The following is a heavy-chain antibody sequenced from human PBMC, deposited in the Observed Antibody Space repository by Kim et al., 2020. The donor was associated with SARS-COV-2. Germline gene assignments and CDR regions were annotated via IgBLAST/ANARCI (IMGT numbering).Heavy chain of an antibody. Sequence: DSGEGRFTISRDNAQNSLYLQMNSLRAEDTAVYFCARVASTGLFRVYYFDYWGQGTLVTVSS. V-gene: IGHV3-11*06. CDR3: ARVASTGLFRVYYFDY. D-gene: IGHD1-1*01. J-gene: IGHJ4*02.